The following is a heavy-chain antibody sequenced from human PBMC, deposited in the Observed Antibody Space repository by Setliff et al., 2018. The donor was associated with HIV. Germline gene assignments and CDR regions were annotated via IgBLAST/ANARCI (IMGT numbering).Heavy chain of an antibody. J-gene: IGHJ6*03. CDR3: ARDESDSLYYKDYYYMDV. CDR1: GYTFTSYA. D-gene: IGHD3-10*01. V-gene: IGHV7-4-1*02. Sequence: ASVKVSCKASGYTFTSYAMNWVRQAPGQGLEWMGWINTNTGNPTYAQGFTGRFVFSLDTSVSTAYLQISSLKAEDTAVYYCARDESDSLYYKDYYYMDVWGKGTTVTVS. CDR2: INTNTGNP.